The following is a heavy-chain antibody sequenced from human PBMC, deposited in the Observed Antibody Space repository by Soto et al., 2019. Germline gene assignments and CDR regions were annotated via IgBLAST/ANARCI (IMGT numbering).Heavy chain of an antibody. CDR3: ARGVVSTGYFDY. Sequence: GGSLRLSCAASGCTFSDHYMDWVSQAPGKGLEWVGRSRDKVHSHTTEYAASVKGRFTISRGDSENSLYLQMNSLKTEDTAVYYCARGVVSTGYFDYWGQGTLVTVSS. V-gene: IGHV3-72*01. CDR1: GCTFSDHY. D-gene: IGHD5-12*01. CDR2: SRDKVHSHTT. J-gene: IGHJ4*02.